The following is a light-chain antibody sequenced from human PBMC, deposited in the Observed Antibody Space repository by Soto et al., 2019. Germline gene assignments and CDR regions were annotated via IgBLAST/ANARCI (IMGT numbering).Light chain of an antibody. Sequence: EIVLTQSPGTLSLSPGERATLSCRASQSISSTYLAWYRQKPGQAPRLLIYAASSRATGIPDMFSGSGSGTDFTLTISRLEHEDFAVYYCQQYYASSLTFGQGTRVEIK. V-gene: IGKV3-20*01. CDR1: QSISSTY. J-gene: IGKJ1*01. CDR3: QQYYASSLT. CDR2: AAS.